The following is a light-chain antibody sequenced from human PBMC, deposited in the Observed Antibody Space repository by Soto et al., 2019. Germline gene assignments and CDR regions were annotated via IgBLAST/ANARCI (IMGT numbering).Light chain of an antibody. CDR1: QNVNNNY. J-gene: IGKJ4*01. V-gene: IGKV3-20*01. Sequence: EIVLTQSPGTLSLSPGERATLSCRASQNVNNNYLAWYQQKPGQAPRLLIYGASRRATDIPDRFSGSGSGTDFTLTISRLEPEDSAVYSCQQYGSAPLTFGGGIKVEIK. CDR2: GAS. CDR3: QQYGSAPLT.